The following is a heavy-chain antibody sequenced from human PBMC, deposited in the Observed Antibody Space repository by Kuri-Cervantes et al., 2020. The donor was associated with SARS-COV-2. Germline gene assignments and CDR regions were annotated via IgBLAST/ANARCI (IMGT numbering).Heavy chain of an antibody. CDR2: INPNSGGT. V-gene: IGHV1-2*06. J-gene: IGHJ3*02. CDR1: GYTFTGYY. D-gene: IGHD4-23*01. CDR3: ARDPGGLDGFDI. Sequence: ASVKVSCKASGYTFTGYYMHWVRQAPGQGLEWMGRINPNSGGTNYAQKVQGRVTMTRDTSISTAYMELSRLRSDDTAVYYCARDPGGLDGFDIWGQGTMVTVSS.